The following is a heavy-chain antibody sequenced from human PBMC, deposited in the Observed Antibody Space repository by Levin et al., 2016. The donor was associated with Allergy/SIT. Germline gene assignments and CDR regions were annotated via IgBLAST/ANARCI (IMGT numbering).Heavy chain of an antibody. D-gene: IGHD5-24*01. V-gene: IGHV3-21*01. J-gene: IGHJ4*02. Sequence: VRQAPGKGLEWVSSISPSSDYIYYADSVKGRFTISRDNAENSLYLQMNSLRTEDTAVYYCARATREMGAIQSIPDYWGQGAQVTVSS. CDR3: ARATREMGAIQSIPDY. CDR2: ISPSSDYI.